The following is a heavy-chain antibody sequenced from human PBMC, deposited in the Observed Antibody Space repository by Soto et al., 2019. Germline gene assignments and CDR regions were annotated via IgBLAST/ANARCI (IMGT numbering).Heavy chain of an antibody. Sequence: GGSLRLSCAASGFTFSSCGMHWVRQAPGKGLEWVAVISYDGSNKYYADSVKGRFTISRDNSKNTLYLQMNSLRAEDTAVYYCAKDVLRYFDWSLDYWGQGTLVTVSS. V-gene: IGHV3-30*18. CDR1: GFTFSSCG. J-gene: IGHJ4*02. D-gene: IGHD3-9*01. CDR2: ISYDGSNK. CDR3: AKDVLRYFDWSLDY.